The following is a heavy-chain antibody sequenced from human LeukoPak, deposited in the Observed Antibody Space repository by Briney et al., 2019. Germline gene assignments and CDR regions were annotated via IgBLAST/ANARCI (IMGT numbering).Heavy chain of an antibody. CDR2: IYHSGST. J-gene: IGHJ5*02. D-gene: IGHD4-17*01. Sequence: PSETLSLTCTVSGASISSYYWSWIRQPPGKGLEWIGYIYHSGSTYYNPSLKSRVTISVDRSKNQFSLKLSSVTAADTAVYYCARVKYGDYSYWFDPWGQGTLVTVSS. V-gene: IGHV4-59*12. CDR3: ARVKYGDYSYWFDP. CDR1: GASISSYY.